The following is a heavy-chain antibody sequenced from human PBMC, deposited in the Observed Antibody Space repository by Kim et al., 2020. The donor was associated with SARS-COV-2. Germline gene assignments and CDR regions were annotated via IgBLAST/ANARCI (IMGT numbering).Heavy chain of an antibody. CDR2: IWYDGSNK. CDR3: ASSTEGYYDSSGYQDDAFDI. CDR1: GFTFSSYG. J-gene: IGHJ3*02. D-gene: IGHD3-22*01. V-gene: IGHV3-33*01. Sequence: GGSLRLSCAASGFTFSSYGMHWVRQAPGKGLEWVAVIWYDGSNKYYADSVKGRFTISRDNSKNTLYLQMNSLRAEDKAVYYCASSTEGYYDSSGYQDDAFDIWGQGTMVTVSS.